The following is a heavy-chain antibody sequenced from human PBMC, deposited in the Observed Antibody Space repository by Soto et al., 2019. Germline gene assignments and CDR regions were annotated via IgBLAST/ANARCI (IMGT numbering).Heavy chain of an antibody. V-gene: IGHV1-69*13. Sequence: SVKVSCKASGGIFSTYAISWLRQAPGQGLEWMGGIIPLFGTPNYAQRFQGRVTITADASTSTAYMELSRLRSEDTAVYYCAGRSGYDWYYFDYWGQGTLVTVSS. CDR3: AGRSGYDWYYFDY. J-gene: IGHJ4*02. D-gene: IGHD5-12*01. CDR2: IIPLFGTP. CDR1: GGIFSTYA.